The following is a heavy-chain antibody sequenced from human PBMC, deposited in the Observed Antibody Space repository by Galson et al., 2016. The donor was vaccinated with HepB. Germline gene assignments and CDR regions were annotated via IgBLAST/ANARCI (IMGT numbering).Heavy chain of an antibody. D-gene: IGHD2-15*01. CDR3: ARDQGTYCSGGNCYGSGALDI. J-gene: IGHJ3*02. CDR2: ISSTSSTI. Sequence: SLRLSCAASGLIFRSYSMNWVRQAPGKGLEWVSYISSTSSTIFDADSVKGRFTISRDIAKNSLYLQMNSLRDEDTAVYYCARDQGTYCSGGNCYGSGALDIWGQGTMVTVSS. CDR1: GLIFRSYS. V-gene: IGHV3-48*02.